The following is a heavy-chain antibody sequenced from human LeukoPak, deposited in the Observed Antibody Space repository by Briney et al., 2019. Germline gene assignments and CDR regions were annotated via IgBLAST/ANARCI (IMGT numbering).Heavy chain of an antibody. CDR2: INPNSGGT. J-gene: IGHJ6*02. Sequence: ASVKVSCTTSGYTFTGYYMHWVRQAPGQGLEWMGRINPNSGGTNYAQKFQGRVTMTRDTSISTAYMELSRLRSDDTAVYYCASLSIVVVPAATGLDVWGQGTTVTVSS. D-gene: IGHD2-2*01. V-gene: IGHV1-2*06. CDR1: GYTFTGYY. CDR3: ASLSIVVVPAATGLDV.